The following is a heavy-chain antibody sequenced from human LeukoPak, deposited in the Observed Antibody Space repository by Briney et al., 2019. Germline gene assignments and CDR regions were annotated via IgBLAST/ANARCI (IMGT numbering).Heavy chain of an antibody. J-gene: IGHJ5*02. CDR3: AKGDYDFWSGDNWFDP. Sequence: PGGSLRLSCAASGFTFSSYAMSWVRQAPGKGLEGVSAISGSGGSTYYADSVKGRFTISRDNSKNTLYLQMNSLRAADTAVYYCAKGDYDFWSGDNWFDPWGQGTLVTVSS. CDR2: ISGSGGST. CDR1: GFTFSSYA. D-gene: IGHD3-3*01. V-gene: IGHV3-23*01.